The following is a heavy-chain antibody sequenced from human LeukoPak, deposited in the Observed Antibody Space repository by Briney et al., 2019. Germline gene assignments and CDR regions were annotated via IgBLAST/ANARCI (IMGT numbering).Heavy chain of an antibody. D-gene: IGHD5-12*01. Sequence: QTLSLTCDISGDSVSSNSAAWDWLRQSPWRGVEWLGRTYYRSRWYNDYAVSVKSRITFNSDTSQNQFSLKLSSVTAADTAVYYCARDDVRGLRYFDYWGQGTLVTVSS. J-gene: IGHJ4*02. CDR1: GDSVSSNSAA. CDR3: ARDDVRGLRYFDY. V-gene: IGHV6-1*01. CDR2: TYYRSRWYN.